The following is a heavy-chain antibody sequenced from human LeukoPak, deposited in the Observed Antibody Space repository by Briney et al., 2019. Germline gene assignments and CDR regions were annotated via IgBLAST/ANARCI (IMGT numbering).Heavy chain of an antibody. V-gene: IGHV3-30*03. CDR1: GFTFSSYG. D-gene: IGHD4-17*01. CDR2: ISYDGSNK. CDR3: ARDRHDYGAYPYSNWFDP. J-gene: IGHJ5*02. Sequence: PGRSLRLSCAASGFTFSSYGMHWVRQAPGKGLEWVAVISYDGSNKYYADSVKGRFTISRDNSKNTLYLQMNSLRAEDTAVYYCARDRHDYGAYPYSNWFDPWGQGTLVTVSS.